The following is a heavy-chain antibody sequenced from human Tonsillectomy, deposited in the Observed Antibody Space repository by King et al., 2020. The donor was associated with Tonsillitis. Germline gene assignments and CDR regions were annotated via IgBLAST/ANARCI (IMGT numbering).Heavy chain of an antibody. CDR2: IFLNDEK. D-gene: IGHD3-3*01. J-gene: IGHJ4*02. CDR3: ARIYYDFWSGFYYFDY. Sequence: TLKESGPVLVKPTETLTLTCTVSGFSLSNARMGVSWIRQPPGKALEWLAHIFLNDEKSYSTSLKSRLTISKDTSKSQVVLTMTNMDPVDTATYYCARIYYDFWSGFYYFDYWGQGTLVTVSS. CDR1: GFSLSNARMG. V-gene: IGHV2-26*01.